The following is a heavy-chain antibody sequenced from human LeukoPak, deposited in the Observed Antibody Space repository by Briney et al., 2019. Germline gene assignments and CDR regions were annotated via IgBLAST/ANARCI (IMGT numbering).Heavy chain of an antibody. CDR1: GGSISSDY. V-gene: IGHV4-4*07. Sequence: SETLSLTCTVSGGSISSDYWSWIGQPAGKGREWIGRIYTSVSTNSNPPLKSRVTMSEDTPKNQCSPKLSSVTAPHTAAYYCAREDTDSWPPDYYWGQGTLVTASS. D-gene: IGHD5-18*01. CDR2: IYTSVST. CDR3: AREDTDSWPPDYY. J-gene: IGHJ4*02.